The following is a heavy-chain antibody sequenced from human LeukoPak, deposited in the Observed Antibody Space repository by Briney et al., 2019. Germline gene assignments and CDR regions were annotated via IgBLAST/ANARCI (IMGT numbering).Heavy chain of an antibody. Sequence: ASVKVSCKASGYTFTSYGISRVRQAPGQGLEWMGWISAYNGNTNYAQKLQGRVTMTTDTSTSTAYMELRSLRSDDTAVYYCARDRYCSGGSCYSGRAYWGQGTLVIVSS. CDR2: ISAYNGNT. CDR1: GYTFTSYG. V-gene: IGHV1-18*01. CDR3: ARDRYCSGGSCYSGRAY. D-gene: IGHD2-15*01. J-gene: IGHJ4*02.